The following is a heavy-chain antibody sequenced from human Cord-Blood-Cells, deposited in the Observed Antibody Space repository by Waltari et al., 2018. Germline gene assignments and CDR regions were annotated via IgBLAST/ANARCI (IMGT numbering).Heavy chain of an antibody. Sequence: QVQLVQSGAEVKKLGASVKVSCKASGYTFTGYYMHSVRQAPGQGLEWMGWINPNSGGTNYAQKFQGRVTMTRDTSISTAYMELSRLRSDDTAMYYCARDLRVDTAMVGIYWFDPWGQGTLVTVSS. CDR1: GYTFTGYY. J-gene: IGHJ5*02. D-gene: IGHD5-18*01. V-gene: IGHV1-2*02. CDR3: ARDLRVDTAMVGIYWFDP. CDR2: INPNSGGT.